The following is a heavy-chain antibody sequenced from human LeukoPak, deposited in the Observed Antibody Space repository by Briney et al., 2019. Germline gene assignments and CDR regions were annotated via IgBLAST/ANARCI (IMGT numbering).Heavy chain of an antibody. J-gene: IGHJ4*02. D-gene: IGHD1/OR15-1a*01. V-gene: IGHV5-51*01. CDR3: ARRGSGLTIDS. Sequence: GESLKISCQGSGYSFSSYWIGWVRQMPGKGLEWMGIIQPGDSDTRYSPSFQGQVTISADKSITTAYLQWSSLKASDTATYYCARRGSGLTIDSWGQGTLVTVSS. CDR1: GYSFSSYW. CDR2: IQPGDSDT.